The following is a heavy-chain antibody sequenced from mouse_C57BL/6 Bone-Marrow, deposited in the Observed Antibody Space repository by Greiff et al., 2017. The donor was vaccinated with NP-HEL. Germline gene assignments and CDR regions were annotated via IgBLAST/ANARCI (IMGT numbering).Heavy chain of an antibody. Sequence: VQLQESGPELVKPGASVKISCKASGYTFTDYYINWVKQRPGQGLEWIGEIYPRSGNTYYNEKFKGKATLTADKSSSTAYMELRSLTSEDSAVYFCARGGGSLWGQGTLVTVSA. CDR2: IYPRSGNT. CDR3: ARGGGSL. J-gene: IGHJ3*01. V-gene: IGHV1-75*01. CDR1: GYTFTDYY.